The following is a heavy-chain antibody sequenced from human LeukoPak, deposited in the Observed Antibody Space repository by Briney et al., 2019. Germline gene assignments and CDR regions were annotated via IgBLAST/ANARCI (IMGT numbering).Heavy chain of an antibody. CDR1: GFTFDDQA. D-gene: IGHD1-26*01. V-gene: IGHV3-9*01. CDR3: AKVKGRMGYYYYMDV. CDR2: ISWNSGSI. J-gene: IGHJ6*03. Sequence: PGRSLRLSCAASGFTFDDQAMHWVRQAPGKGLEWVSGISWNSGSIGYADSVKGRFTISRDNAKNSLYLQMNSLRAEDTALYYCAKVKGRMGYYYYMDVWGKGTTVTVSS.